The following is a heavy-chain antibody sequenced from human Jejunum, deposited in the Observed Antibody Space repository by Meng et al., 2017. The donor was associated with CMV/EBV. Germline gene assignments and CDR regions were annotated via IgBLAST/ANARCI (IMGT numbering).Heavy chain of an antibody. V-gene: IGHV1-18*01. J-gene: IGHJ4*02. CDR2: IGAYNGNT. CDR3: ARDHDSGRVSSDILVVPASTRLFDY. Sequence: WVRQVTGQGLAWMGWIGAYNGNTNYAPKFQGRVTLTTDTSTTTAYMELKSLRSDDTAFYYCARDHDSGRVSSDILVVPASTRLFDYWGQGTLVTVSS. D-gene: IGHD2-2*01.